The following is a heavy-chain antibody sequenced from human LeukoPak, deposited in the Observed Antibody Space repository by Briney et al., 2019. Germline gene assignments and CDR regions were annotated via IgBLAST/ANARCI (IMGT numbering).Heavy chain of an antibody. Sequence: PGGSQRLSCAASGFTVSSNYMSWVRQAPGKGLEWVSVIYSGGSTYYADSVKGRFTISRDNSKNTLYLQMNSLRAEDTAVYYCARGSFSTYYYDSSGYQDAFDIWGQGTMVTVSS. CDR3: ARGSFSTYYYDSSGYQDAFDI. V-gene: IGHV3-53*01. CDR1: GFTVSSNY. CDR2: IYSGGST. D-gene: IGHD3-22*01. J-gene: IGHJ3*02.